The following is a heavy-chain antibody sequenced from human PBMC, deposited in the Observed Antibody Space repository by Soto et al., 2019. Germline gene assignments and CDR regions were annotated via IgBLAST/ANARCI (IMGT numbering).Heavy chain of an antibody. V-gene: IGHV4-31*03. D-gene: IGHD4-17*01. CDR1: GGSISSGGYY. CDR3: ARDRPVGGDYALVLPYYYYGMDV. Sequence: QVQLQESGPGLVKPSQTLSLTCTVSGGSISSGGYYWSWIRQHPGKGLEWIGYIYYSGSTYYNPYLKSRVTISVDTSKNQFSLKLSSVTAADTAVYYCARDRPVGGDYALVLPYYYYGMDVWGQGTTVTVSS. J-gene: IGHJ6*02. CDR2: IYYSGST.